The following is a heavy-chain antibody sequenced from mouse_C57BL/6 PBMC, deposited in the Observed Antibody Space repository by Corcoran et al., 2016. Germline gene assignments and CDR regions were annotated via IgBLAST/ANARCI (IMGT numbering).Heavy chain of an antibody. CDR1: GYTFTDYN. V-gene: IGHV1-18*01. J-gene: IGHJ1*03. D-gene: IGHD1-1*01. Sequence: EVQLQQSGPELVKPGASVKIPCKASGYTFTDYNMDWVKQSHGKSLEWIGDINPNNGGTIYNQKFKGKATLTVDKSSSTAYMELRSLTSEDTAVYYCARCGSSHGGGYFDVWGTGTTVTVSS. CDR3: ARCGSSHGGGYFDV. CDR2: INPNNGGT.